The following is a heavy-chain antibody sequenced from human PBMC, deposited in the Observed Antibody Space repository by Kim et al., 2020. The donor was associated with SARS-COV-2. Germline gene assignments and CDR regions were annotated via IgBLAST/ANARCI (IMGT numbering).Heavy chain of an antibody. Sequence: GGSLRLSCAASGFTFSSYGMHWLRQAPGKGLEWVAVIWYDGSNKYYVDSVKGRFTISRDNSKNTVFLQMNSLRAEDTAVYYCAREGGYCGSTDCYFGYAFDVWGQGTMVTVSS. CDR2: IWYDGSNK. J-gene: IGHJ3*01. CDR1: GFTFSSYG. CDR3: AREGGYCGSTDCYFGYAFDV. V-gene: IGHV3-33*01. D-gene: IGHD2-2*01.